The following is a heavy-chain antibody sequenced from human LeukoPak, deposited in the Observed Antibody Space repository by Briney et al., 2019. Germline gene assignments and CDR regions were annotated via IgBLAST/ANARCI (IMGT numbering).Heavy chain of an antibody. V-gene: IGHV4-34*01. CDR2: INHSGST. Sequence: PSETLSLTCAVYGGSFSGYYWSWIRQPPGKGLEWIGEINHSGSTNYNPSLKSRVTISVDTSKNQFSLKLSSVTAADTAVYYCARGGEKSGYSYDRSYLDYWGQGTLVTVSS. CDR3: ARGGEKSGYSYDRSYLDY. J-gene: IGHJ4*02. CDR1: GGSFSGYY. D-gene: IGHD5-18*01.